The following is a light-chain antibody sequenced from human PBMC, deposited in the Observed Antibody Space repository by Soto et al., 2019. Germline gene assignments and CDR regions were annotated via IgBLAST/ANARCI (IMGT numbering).Light chain of an antibody. CDR2: DVS. V-gene: IGLV2-14*01. J-gene: IGLJ1*01. CDR1: SSDVGGYGY. Sequence: QSALTQPASVSGSPGQSNTISCTGTSSDVGGYGYVSWYQQHPGKAPKLMIYDVSDRPSGVSNRFSGSKSGNTASLTISGLQAEDEADYYCSSYTSSGTRVFGTGTKVTVL. CDR3: SSYTSSGTRV.